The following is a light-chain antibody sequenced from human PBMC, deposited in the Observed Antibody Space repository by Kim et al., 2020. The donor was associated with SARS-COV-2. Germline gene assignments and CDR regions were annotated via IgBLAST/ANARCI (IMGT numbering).Light chain of an antibody. CDR2: KVS. Sequence: DVVMTQSPLFLPVTLGQPASISCRSTQSLVSTDGNTYLNWFHQRPGQSPRRLVYKVSSRDSGVPDRFSGSGSGTDFTLKISRVEAEDVGIYYCLQSSHWPWTFGQGTKVDIK. CDR3: LQSSHWPWT. CDR1: QSLVSTDGNTY. V-gene: IGKV2-30*01. J-gene: IGKJ1*01.